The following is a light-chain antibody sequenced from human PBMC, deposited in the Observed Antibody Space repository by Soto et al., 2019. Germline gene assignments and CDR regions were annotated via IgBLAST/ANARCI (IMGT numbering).Light chain of an antibody. J-gene: IGLJ1*01. Sequence: QSVLAQPPSLSGSPGQSVTISCTGNSNYFGRYTRVPWYQQPPGTPPKLMIYEVNTRPSGVPDRFSGSKSGNTASLTITGLQAEDEADYYCNSYTSSNTYVFEPGTKVTV. CDR1: SNYFGRYTR. V-gene: IGLV2-18*02. CDR3: NSYTSSNTYV. CDR2: EVN.